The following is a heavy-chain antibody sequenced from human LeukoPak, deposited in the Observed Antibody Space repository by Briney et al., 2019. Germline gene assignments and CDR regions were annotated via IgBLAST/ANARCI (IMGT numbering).Heavy chain of an antibody. CDR1: GFTFSGYS. CDR3: AREVSEGFDF. V-gene: IGHV3-21*01. CDR2: FGTRSTSI. J-gene: IGHJ4*02. D-gene: IGHD3-22*01. Sequence: GGSLRLSCTASGFTFSGYSMNWIRQAPGKGLEWVSSFGTRSTSIYHAGSVKGRFAISRDNAKNSLYLQMSSLRAEDTALYYCAREVSEGFDFWGQGTLVTVSS.